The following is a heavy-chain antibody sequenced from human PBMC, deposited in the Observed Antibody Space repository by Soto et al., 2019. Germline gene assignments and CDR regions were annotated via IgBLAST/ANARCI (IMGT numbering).Heavy chain of an antibody. CDR1: GFTFSTYA. CDR3: AGRYCTNGVCYTNYYYYIDV. D-gene: IGHD2-8*01. V-gene: IGHV3-23*01. J-gene: IGHJ6*03. Sequence: EVQLLESGGGLVQPGGSLRLSCAASGFTFSTYAMSWVRQAPGKGLEGVSTITTSGGNTYYADSVQGQFTISRDNSKNTLYLQMNSLRAEDTAVYYCAGRYCTNGVCYTNYYYYIDVWGKGTTVTVSS. CDR2: ITTSGGNT.